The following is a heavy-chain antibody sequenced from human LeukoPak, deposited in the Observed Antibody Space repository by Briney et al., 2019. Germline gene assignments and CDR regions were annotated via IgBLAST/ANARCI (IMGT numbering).Heavy chain of an antibody. CDR3: ARDSISMDLDWFDP. J-gene: IGHJ5*02. V-gene: IGHV1-2*02. CDR2: INPNNGDT. Sequence: ASVNVSCKASGYTFTGYYMHRVRQDPGQGLEWMGWINPNNGDTNYAQTFQGRGTMTSDTSITTAYMELNRLRSGDTAVYYCARDSISMDLDWFDPWGQGTLVTVSS. CDR1: GYTFTGYY. D-gene: IGHD3-10*01.